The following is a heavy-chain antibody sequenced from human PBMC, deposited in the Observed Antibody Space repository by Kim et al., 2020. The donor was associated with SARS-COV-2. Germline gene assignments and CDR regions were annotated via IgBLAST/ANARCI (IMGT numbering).Heavy chain of an antibody. CDR3: TNPGWHHLSV. D-gene: IGHD6-19*01. J-gene: IGHJ4*02. CDR1: GFTFSSFY. V-gene: IGHV3-7*01. CDR2: IKFDGTDK. Sequence: GGSLRLSCAASGFTFSSFYMSWVRQPPGKGLEWVANIKFDGTDKYYVDSVKGRFTISRDNAQNSLYLQMNTLRAEDTAVYYCTNPGWHHLSVWGRGTLVTVSS.